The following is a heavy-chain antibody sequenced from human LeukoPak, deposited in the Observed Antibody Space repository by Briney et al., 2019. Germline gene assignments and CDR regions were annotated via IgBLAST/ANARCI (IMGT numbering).Heavy chain of an antibody. CDR1: GYTFTSYY. V-gene: IGHV1-46*01. CDR2: INPRGGST. Sequence: ASVKVSCTASGYTFTSYYMHWVRQAPGQGLEWMGIINPRGGSTSYAQKFQGRVTMTRDTSTSTVYMELSSLRSEDTAVYYCARDPYYDSSGYYGDGYYYMDVWGKGTTVTVSS. J-gene: IGHJ6*03. D-gene: IGHD3-22*01. CDR3: ARDPYYDSSGYYGDGYYYMDV.